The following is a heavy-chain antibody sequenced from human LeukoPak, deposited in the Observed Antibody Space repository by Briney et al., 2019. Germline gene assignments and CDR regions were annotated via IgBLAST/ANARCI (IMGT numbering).Heavy chain of an antibody. CDR3: ARDQEYTMDV. V-gene: IGHV3-74*01. D-gene: IGHD1-1*01. J-gene: IGHJ6*02. CDR1: GLSFSTSW. Sequence: GGSLRLSCAASGLSFSTSWMHWVSQAPGKGLVWVSLINGDASRTIYADSVKGRFTISRDNAKNTLYLQMNSLRADDTAVYYCARDQEYTMDVWGQGTTVTVSS. CDR2: INGDASRT.